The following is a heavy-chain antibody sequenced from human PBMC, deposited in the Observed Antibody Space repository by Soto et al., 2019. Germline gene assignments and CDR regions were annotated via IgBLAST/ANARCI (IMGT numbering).Heavy chain of an antibody. J-gene: IGHJ4*02. Sequence: QITLRESGPSLVKPTQTLTLTCSFSGFSLKTPGVAVGWVRQPPGKALEWLALVSWDDEKRYNPSLRGRVTISKDTPRNQVVLTMTNVDPLDTATYFCAHRPAANSGYDLAYWGQGSLVLVSS. CDR1: GFSLKTPGVA. D-gene: IGHD5-12*01. CDR3: AHRPAANSGYDLAY. V-gene: IGHV2-5*02. CDR2: VSWDDEK.